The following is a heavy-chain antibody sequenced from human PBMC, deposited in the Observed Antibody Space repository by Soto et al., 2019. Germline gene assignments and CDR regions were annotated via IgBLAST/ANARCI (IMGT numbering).Heavy chain of an antibody. CDR1: GYSFAGYW. D-gene: IGHD3-22*01. V-gene: IGHV5-10-1*01. Sequence: GESLKISCKGSGYSFAGYWITWVRQKPGKGLEWMGRIDPSDSQTYYSPSFRGHVTISVTKSITTVFLQWSSLRASDAAMYYCARQIYDSDTGPNFQYYFDSWGQGTPVTVSS. CDR3: ARQIYDSDTGPNFQYYFDS. J-gene: IGHJ4*02. CDR2: IDPSDSQT.